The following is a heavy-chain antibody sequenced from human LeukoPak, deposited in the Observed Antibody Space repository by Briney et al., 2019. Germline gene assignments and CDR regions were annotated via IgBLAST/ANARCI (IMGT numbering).Heavy chain of an antibody. Sequence: PSETLSLTCAVYGGSFSGYYWSWIRQPPGKGLEWIGEINHSGSTNYNPSLKSRVTISVDTSKNQFSLKLSSVTAADTAVYYCARGRYGGVVVVITTRPDAFDIWGQGTMVTVSS. CDR3: ARGRYGGVVVVITTRPDAFDI. V-gene: IGHV4-34*01. J-gene: IGHJ3*02. D-gene: IGHD3-22*01. CDR2: INHSGST. CDR1: GGSFSGYY.